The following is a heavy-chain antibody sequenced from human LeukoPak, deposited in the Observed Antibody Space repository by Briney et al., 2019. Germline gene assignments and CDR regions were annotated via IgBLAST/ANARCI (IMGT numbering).Heavy chain of an antibody. CDR2: IYYSGST. CDR1: GGSISSGGYY. CDR3: ARGVGGISPLYFDY. J-gene: IGHJ4*02. Sequence: SETLSLTCTVSGGSISSGGYYWSCIRQHPGKGLEWIGYIYYSGSTYYNPSLKSRVTISVDTSKNQFSLKLSSVTAADTAVYYCARGVGGISPLYFDYWGQGTLVTVSS. D-gene: IGHD1-14*01. V-gene: IGHV4-31*03.